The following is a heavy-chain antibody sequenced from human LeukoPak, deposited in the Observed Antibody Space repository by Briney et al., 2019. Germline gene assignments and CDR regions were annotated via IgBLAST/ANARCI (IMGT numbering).Heavy chain of an antibody. CDR2: IFHNGHT. J-gene: IGHJ4*02. CDR3: ARVLRGGFAYFDY. CDR1: GGSISSYY. D-gene: IGHD3-3*01. V-gene: IGHV4-59*01. Sequence: SETLSLTCTISGGSISSYYWSWIRQPPGKGLEWIGDIFHNGHTNYNPSLKSRVSMSVDTAKNQFSLQLTSVTAADTAVYYCARVLRGGFAYFDYWGQGTLVTVSS.